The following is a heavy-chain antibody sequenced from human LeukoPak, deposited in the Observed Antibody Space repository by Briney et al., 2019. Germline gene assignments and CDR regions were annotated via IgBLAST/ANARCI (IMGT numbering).Heavy chain of an antibody. CDR2: IYYSGST. Sequence: SETLSLTCTVSGGSISSYYWSWIRQPPGKGLEWIGYIYYSGSTNYNPSLKSRVTISVDTSKNQFSLKLSSVTAADTAVYYCARVLSWYRGAFDIWGQGTMVTVSS. J-gene: IGHJ3*02. V-gene: IGHV4-59*01. D-gene: IGHD1-26*01. CDR1: GGSISSYY. CDR3: ARVLSWYRGAFDI.